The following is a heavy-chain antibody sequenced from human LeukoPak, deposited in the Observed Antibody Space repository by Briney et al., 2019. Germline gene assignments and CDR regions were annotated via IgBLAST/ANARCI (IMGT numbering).Heavy chain of an antibody. CDR1: GGSFSGYY. CDR3: ASTHTYFVSGSYYPNWFDP. J-gene: IGHJ5*02. Sequence: PSETLSLTCAVYGGSFSGYYWSWIRQPPGKGLEWIGEINHSGSTNYNPSLKSRVTISVDTSKNQFSLKLSSVTAADTAVYYCASTHTYFVSGSYYPNWFDPWGQGTLVTVSS. D-gene: IGHD3-10*01. V-gene: IGHV4-34*01. CDR2: INHSGST.